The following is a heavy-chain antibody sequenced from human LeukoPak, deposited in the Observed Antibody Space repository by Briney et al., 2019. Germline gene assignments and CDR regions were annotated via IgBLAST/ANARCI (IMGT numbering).Heavy chain of an antibody. CDR2: ISSSSSYI. V-gene: IGHV3-21*01. J-gene: IGHJ5*02. D-gene: IGHD2-15*01. CDR1: GFTFSSYS. CDR3: ARDRGTRYCSGGSCYSSRRFDP. Sequence: GGSLRLSCAASGFTFSSYSMNWVRQAPGKGLEWVSSISSSSSYIYYADSVKGRFTISRDNAKNSLCLQMNSLRAEDTAVYYCARDRGTRYCSGGSCYSSRRFDPWGQGTLVTVSS.